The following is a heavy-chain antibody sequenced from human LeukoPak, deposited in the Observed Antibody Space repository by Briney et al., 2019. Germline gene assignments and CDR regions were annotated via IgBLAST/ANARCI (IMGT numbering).Heavy chain of an antibody. CDR3: ARSPTTNSAFDI. CDR1: GYTFTSYG. V-gene: IGHV1-18*01. D-gene: IGHD1-1*01. Sequence: ASVTVSCKATGYTFTSYGFSWVRQAPGQGPEWMGWISAYNGNTNYAQKLQGRVTMTTDTSTSTAYMELRSLRSDDTAVYYCARSPTTNSAFDIWGQGTMVTVSS. J-gene: IGHJ3*02. CDR2: ISAYNGNT.